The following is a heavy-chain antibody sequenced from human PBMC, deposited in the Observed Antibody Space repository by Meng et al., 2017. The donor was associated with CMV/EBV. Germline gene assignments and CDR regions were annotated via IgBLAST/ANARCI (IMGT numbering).Heavy chain of an antibody. J-gene: IGHJ5*02. CDR3: ARGGNWFDP. V-gene: IGHV4-34*01. CDR1: GGSFSGYY. CDR2: INHSGST. Sequence: VQLPRGGAGLLKPSETLSLTCAVYGGSFSGYYWSWIRQPPGKGLEWIGEINHSGSTNYNPSLKSRVTISVDTSKNQFSLKLSSVTAADTAVYYCARGGNWFDPWGQGTLVTVSS.